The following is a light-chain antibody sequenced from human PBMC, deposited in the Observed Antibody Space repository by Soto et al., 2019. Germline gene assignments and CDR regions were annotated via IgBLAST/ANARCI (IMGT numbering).Light chain of an antibody. CDR3: QQYKNWPRT. V-gene: IGKV3-15*01. CDR2: GAS. J-gene: IGKJ1*01. Sequence: EIVMTQSPATLSVSPGERATLSCRASQSVSSYLAWYQQKPGQAPRLLIYGASPRATGIPARFSGSGSGTEFTLTISSLQSEDFAVYYCQQYKNWPRTFGQGTKVEIK. CDR1: QSVSSY.